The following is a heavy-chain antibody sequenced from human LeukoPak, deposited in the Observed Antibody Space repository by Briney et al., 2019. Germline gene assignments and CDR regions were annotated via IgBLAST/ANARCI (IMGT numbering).Heavy chain of an antibody. CDR1: GFTFGSYA. Sequence: GGSLRLSCAASGFTFGSYAFHWVRQAPGKGLEWVSHIRSSSETFYADSVKGRFTISRDNARNSLYLQMNNLRGEDTAIYYCARDAGNSGYGCDLWGQGTLVTVSS. CDR2: IRSSSET. J-gene: IGHJ5*02. V-gene: IGHV3-48*01. CDR3: ARDAGNSGYGCDL. D-gene: IGHD5-12*01.